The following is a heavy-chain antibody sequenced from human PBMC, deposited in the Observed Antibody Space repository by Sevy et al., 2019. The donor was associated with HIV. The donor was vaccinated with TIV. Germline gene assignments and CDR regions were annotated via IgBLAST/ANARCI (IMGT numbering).Heavy chain of an antibody. Sequence: ASVKVSCKASGYSITVYYVHCVRQVPGQGLEYMGWINPSNGDTKKPQKFQGRVTMTRDTSMNIVFMELNWLTSDDTAVYYCALLETAFDYWGQGTQVTVSS. CDR1: GYSITVYY. CDR3: ALLETAFDY. J-gene: IGHJ4*02. V-gene: IGHV1-2*02. D-gene: IGHD3-10*01. CDR2: INPSNGDT.